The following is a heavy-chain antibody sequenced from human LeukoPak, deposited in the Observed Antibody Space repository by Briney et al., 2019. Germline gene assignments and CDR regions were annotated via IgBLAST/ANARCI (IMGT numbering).Heavy chain of an antibody. J-gene: IGHJ6*03. CDR3: ARGQGWELLIDYVLGYYYYMDV. D-gene: IGHD1-26*01. V-gene: IGHV3-7*01. CDR1: GFTFSSYW. Sequence: GGSLRLSCAASGFTFSSYWMSWVRQAPGKGLEWVANIKQDGSEKYYVDSVKGRFTISRDNAKNSLYLRMNSLRAEDTAVYYCARGQGWELLIDYVLGYYYYMDVWGKGTTVTVSS. CDR2: IKQDGSEK.